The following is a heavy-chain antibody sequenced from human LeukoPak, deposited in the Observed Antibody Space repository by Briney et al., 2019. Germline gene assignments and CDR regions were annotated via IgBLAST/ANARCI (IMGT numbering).Heavy chain of an antibody. CDR1: GLTFSSYG. J-gene: IGHJ4*02. CDR3: AKGSGYSYGSYDY. CDR2: IRYDGSNE. Sequence: GGSLRLSCAASGLTFSSYGMHWVRQAPGKGLEWVAFIRYDGSNEYYADSVKGRFTISRDNSKNTLYLQMNSLRAEDTAVYYCAKGSGYSYGSYDYWGQGTLVTVSS. V-gene: IGHV3-30*02. D-gene: IGHD5-18*01.